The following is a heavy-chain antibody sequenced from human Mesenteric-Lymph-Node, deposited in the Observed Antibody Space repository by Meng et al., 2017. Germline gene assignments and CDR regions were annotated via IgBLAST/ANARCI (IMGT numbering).Heavy chain of an antibody. V-gene: IGHV1-2*06. D-gene: IGHD2-15*01. Sequence: ASVKVSCKASGYTFTGYYMHWVRQAPGQGLEWMGRINPNSGGTNYAQKFQGRVTMTRDTSISTAYMELSRLRSDDTAVYYCARVEVSTYCSGGSCYSSGKWFQHWGQGTLVTVSS. CDR2: INPNSGGT. CDR3: ARVEVSTYCSGGSCYSSGKWFQH. J-gene: IGHJ1*01. CDR1: GYTFTGYY.